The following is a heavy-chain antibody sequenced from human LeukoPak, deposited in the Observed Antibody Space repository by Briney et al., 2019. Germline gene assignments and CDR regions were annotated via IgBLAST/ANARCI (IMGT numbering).Heavy chain of an antibody. Sequence: SETLSLTCAVYGGSFGGYYWSWIRQPPGKGLEWIGEINHSGSTNYNPSLKSRVTISVDTSKNQLSLKLSSVTAADTAVYYCARPGNRRITIFGVAPGWFDPWGQGTLVTVSS. J-gene: IGHJ5*02. CDR1: GGSFGGYY. V-gene: IGHV4-34*01. CDR3: ARPGNRRITIFGVAPGWFDP. D-gene: IGHD3-3*01. CDR2: INHSGST.